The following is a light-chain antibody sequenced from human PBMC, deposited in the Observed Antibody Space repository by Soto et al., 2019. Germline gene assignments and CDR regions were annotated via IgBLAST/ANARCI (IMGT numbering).Light chain of an antibody. CDR3: QQSYSTPQT. J-gene: IGKJ1*01. V-gene: IGKV1-39*01. CDR1: QTISSY. Sequence: DIQMTQSPSSLSASVGDRVIITCRASQTISSYLNWYQQKPGKAPKLLIYTASILQGGVPSRFSGSGSGTDFTLTINGLQAEDFATYSCQQSYSTPQTFGQGTKVEMK. CDR2: TAS.